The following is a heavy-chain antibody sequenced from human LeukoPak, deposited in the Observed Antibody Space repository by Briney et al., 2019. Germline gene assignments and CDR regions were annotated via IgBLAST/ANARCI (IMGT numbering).Heavy chain of an antibody. J-gene: IGHJ4*02. CDR1: GGSISSGSYY. CDR3: ARRSASYRSKIFDY. Sequence: SETLSLTCTVSGGSISSGSYYWSWIRQPAGKGLEWIGRIYSSGSTNCNPSLKSRVTISVDTSKNQFSLKLSSVTAADTAVYYCARRSASYRSKIFDYWGQGTLVTVSS. CDR2: IYSSGST. D-gene: IGHD2-21*01. V-gene: IGHV4-61*02.